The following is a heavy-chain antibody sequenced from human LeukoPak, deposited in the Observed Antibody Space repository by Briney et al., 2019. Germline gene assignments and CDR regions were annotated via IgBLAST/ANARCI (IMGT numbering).Heavy chain of an antibody. CDR1: GFTFSSYS. Sequence: GGSLRLSCTTSGFTFSSYSMNWVRQAPGRGLEWVSSISIWSNYIYYADSVKGRFTVSRDNAQNSLFLQMNSLRVEDTAVYYCATGRYCTGDNCNERVDYWGQGTLVTVSS. V-gene: IGHV3-21*01. CDR2: ISIWSNYI. CDR3: ATGRYCTGDNCNERVDY. J-gene: IGHJ4*02. D-gene: IGHD2-8*02.